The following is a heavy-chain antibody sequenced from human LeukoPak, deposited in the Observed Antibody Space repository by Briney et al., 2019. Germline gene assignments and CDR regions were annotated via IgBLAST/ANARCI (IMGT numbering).Heavy chain of an antibody. V-gene: IGHV1-2*02. Sequence: ASVKVSCKASGYTFTGYYMHWVRQAPGQGLEWMGWISPNSGGTNYAQRFQGRVTMTRDTSISTAYMELSRLRSDDTAVYYCARVRSRDGYNLNYWGQGTLVTVSS. CDR1: GYTFTGYY. CDR2: ISPNSGGT. D-gene: IGHD5-24*01. CDR3: ARVRSRDGYNLNY. J-gene: IGHJ4*02.